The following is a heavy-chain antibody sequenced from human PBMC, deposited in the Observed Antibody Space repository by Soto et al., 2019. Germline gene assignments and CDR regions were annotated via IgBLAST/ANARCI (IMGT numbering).Heavy chain of an antibody. Sequence: EVQLVESGGGLVQPGGSLRLSCAASGFTFSSYEMNWVRQAPGKGLEWVSYISSSGSTIYYADSVKGRFTISRDNAKNSLYLQMNSLRAEDTAVYYCASNGYCSSTSCLRLGYYYGMDVWGQGTTVTVSS. CDR2: ISSSGSTI. CDR1: GFTFSSYE. V-gene: IGHV3-48*03. J-gene: IGHJ6*02. CDR3: ASNGYCSSTSCLRLGYYYGMDV. D-gene: IGHD2-2*03.